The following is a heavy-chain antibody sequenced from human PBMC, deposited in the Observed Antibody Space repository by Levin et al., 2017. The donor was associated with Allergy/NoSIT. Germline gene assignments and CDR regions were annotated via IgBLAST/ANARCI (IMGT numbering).Heavy chain of an antibody. Sequence: PGGSLRLSCAASGFTFSSYAMSWVRQAPGKGLECVSVISGSGDSAHYADSVKGRFTISRDNSKNTLYLQMNSLTAEDTAVYFCAKTYWYGSGRGNFDHWGQGTLVTVSS. D-gene: IGHD3-10*01. J-gene: IGHJ4*02. V-gene: IGHV3-23*01. CDR2: ISGSGDSA. CDR1: GFTFSSYA. CDR3: AKTYWYGSGRGNFDH.